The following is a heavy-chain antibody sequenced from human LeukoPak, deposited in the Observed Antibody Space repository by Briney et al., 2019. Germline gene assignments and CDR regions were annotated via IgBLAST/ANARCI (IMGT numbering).Heavy chain of an antibody. D-gene: IGHD6-19*01. CDR3: ARGGLAVAGTQYFDY. Sequence: GASVKVSCKAPGGTFSSYAISWVRQAPGQGFEWMGGIIPIFGTANYAQKFQGRVTITADESTSTAYMELSSLRSEDTAVYYCARGGLAVAGTQYFDYWGQGTLVTVSS. CDR2: IIPIFGTA. V-gene: IGHV1-69*01. J-gene: IGHJ4*02. CDR1: GGTFSSYA.